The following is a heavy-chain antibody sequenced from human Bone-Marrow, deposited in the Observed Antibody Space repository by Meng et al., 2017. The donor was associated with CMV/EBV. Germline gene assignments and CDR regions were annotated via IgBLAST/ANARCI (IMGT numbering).Heavy chain of an antibody. D-gene: IGHD3-3*02. J-gene: IGHJ4*02. CDR1: GFTFSTYA. V-gene: IGHV3-30*04. CDR2: ISYDGSSK. CDR3: ARERQIGARYVIFFAN. Sequence: GESLKISCGASGFTFSTYAMNWVRQAPGKGLEWVAVISYDGSSKYHADSVKGRFTISRDNSKNTLYLQMNSLRAEDTAVYYCARERQIGARYVIFFANRGQGTLVTVSS.